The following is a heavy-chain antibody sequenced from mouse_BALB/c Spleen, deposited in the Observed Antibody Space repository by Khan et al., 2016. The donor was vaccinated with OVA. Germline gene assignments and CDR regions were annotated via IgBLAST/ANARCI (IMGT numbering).Heavy chain of an antibody. Sequence: QVRLQQSGPELVRPGVSVKISCKGSGYTFTDYAMYWVKQSHAKSLEWIGLISTYSGNTNYNQTFKGKVTMSVDKSSSTAYMEIASLTSEDSAIYDCARPAYDGCYDYWGQGTTLTVSS. CDR2: ISTYSGNT. J-gene: IGHJ2*01. D-gene: IGHD2-3*01. V-gene: IGHV1S137*01. CDR1: GYTFTDYA. CDR3: ARPAYDGCYDY.